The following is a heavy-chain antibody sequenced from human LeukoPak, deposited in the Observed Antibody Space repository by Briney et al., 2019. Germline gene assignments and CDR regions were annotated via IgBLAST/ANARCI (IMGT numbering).Heavy chain of an antibody. CDR1: GCTFNAYA. V-gene: IGHV3-30*01. Sequence: GGSLRLSCAASGCTFNAYAMHWGRQAPGKGLEWVAVVSNDGRDKHYADSVKGRFTISRDNSENTLYLQMNTLRAEDTAVYYCARDRNSPAKYYYDYWGQGTLVTVSS. D-gene: IGHD1-14*01. CDR3: ARDRNSPAKYYYDY. CDR2: VSNDGRDK. J-gene: IGHJ4*02.